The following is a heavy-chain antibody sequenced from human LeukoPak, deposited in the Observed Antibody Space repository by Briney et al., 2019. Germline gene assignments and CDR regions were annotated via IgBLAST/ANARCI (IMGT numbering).Heavy chain of an antibody. CDR2: IYHSGST. Sequence: SETLSLTCAVSGGSISSGGYSWSWIRQPPGTGLEWIRYIYHSGSTYYNPSLKSRVTISVDRSKNQFSLKLSSVTAADTAVYYCARAGYYDILTGYFHFDYWGQGTLVTVSS. CDR3: ARAGYYDILTGYFHFDY. D-gene: IGHD3-9*01. CDR1: GGSISSGGYS. V-gene: IGHV4-30-2*01. J-gene: IGHJ4*02.